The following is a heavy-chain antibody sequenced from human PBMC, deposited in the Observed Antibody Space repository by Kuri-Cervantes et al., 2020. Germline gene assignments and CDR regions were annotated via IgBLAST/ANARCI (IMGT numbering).Heavy chain of an antibody. CDR1: GFTFSSYD. CDR2: IGTAGDT. V-gene: IGHV3-13*01. D-gene: IGHD6-19*01. Sequence: GESLKISCAASGFTFSSYDMHWVRQATGKGLEWVSAIGTAGDTYYPGSVKGRFTISRENAKNSLYLQMNSLRAEDTAVYYCARGSSSGWTQYFDYWGQGTLVTVSS. J-gene: IGHJ4*02. CDR3: ARGSSSGWTQYFDY.